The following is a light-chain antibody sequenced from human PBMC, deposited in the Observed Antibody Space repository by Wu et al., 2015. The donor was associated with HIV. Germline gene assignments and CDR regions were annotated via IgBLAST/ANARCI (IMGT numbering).Light chain of an antibody. CDR2: GAS. CDR3: QQYNNWLT. V-gene: IGKV3-15*01. J-gene: IGKJ1*01. CDR1: QRVSSN. Sequence: VLTQSPGTLSLSPGERATLSCRASQRVSSNLAWYQQKPGQAPRLLIYGASTRATGIPARFSGSGSGTEFTLTISSMQSEDFAVYYCQQYNNWLTFGQGTKVEIK.